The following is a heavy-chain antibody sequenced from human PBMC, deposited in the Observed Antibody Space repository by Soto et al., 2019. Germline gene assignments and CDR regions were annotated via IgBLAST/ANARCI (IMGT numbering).Heavy chain of an antibody. CDR3: ASLYCSGGDCPSRY. J-gene: IGHJ4*02. CDR1: GLTFSTYG. V-gene: IGHV3-33*01. Sequence: QVQLVESGGGVVQPGRSLRLSCAASGLTFSTYGMHWVRQAPGKGLEWVAVIWYDGRNKYYADSVKGRFTISRDNSKNTLYLQMHSLRAEDTAVYYCASLYCSGGDCPSRYWGQGTLVTVSS. D-gene: IGHD2-15*01. CDR2: IWYDGRNK.